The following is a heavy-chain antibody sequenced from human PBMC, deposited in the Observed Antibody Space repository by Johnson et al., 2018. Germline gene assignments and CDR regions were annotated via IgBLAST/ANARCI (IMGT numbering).Heavy chain of an antibody. CDR1: GFTFSSYA. V-gene: IGHV3-30*18. CDR2: ISYDGSNK. D-gene: IGHD6-25*01. Sequence: VQLVESGGGLVQPGGSLRLSCAASGFTFSSYAMSWVRQAPGKGLEWVAVISYDGSNKYYADSVKGRFTISRDNSKNTLYLQMNSLGAEDTGVYYCAKGSIAAGTALDIWGQGTMVPGSS. CDR3: AKGSIAAGTALDI. J-gene: IGHJ3*02.